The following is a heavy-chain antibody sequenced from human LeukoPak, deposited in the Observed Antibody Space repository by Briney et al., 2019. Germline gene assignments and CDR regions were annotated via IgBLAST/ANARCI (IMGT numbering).Heavy chain of an antibody. J-gene: IGHJ3*02. Sequence: TSETLSLTCTVSGGSISSYYWSWIRQPPGEGLEWIGYIYYSGSTSYNPSLKSRVTISVDTSKNQFSLKLSSVTAADTAVYYCASFIVGATNDAFDIWGQGTMVTVSS. V-gene: IGHV4-59*01. CDR3: ASFIVGATNDAFDI. CDR1: GGSISSYY. D-gene: IGHD1-26*01. CDR2: IYYSGST.